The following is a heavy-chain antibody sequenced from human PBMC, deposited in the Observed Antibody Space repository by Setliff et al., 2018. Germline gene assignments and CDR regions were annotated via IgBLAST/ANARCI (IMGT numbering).Heavy chain of an antibody. CDR1: GGSVSSTSHY. CDR2: VYYSGYT. CDR3: ARVDFTMIQGVLGL. J-gene: IGHJ1*01. Sequence: SETLSLTCTVSGGSVSSTSHYWGWIRQAPGKGMEWIGSVYYSGYTYYKPSLQSRVTMSVDTSKNQFSMKLTSVTAADTAVYYCARVDFTMIQGVLGLWGQGTLVTVSS. D-gene: IGHD3-10*01. V-gene: IGHV4-39*07.